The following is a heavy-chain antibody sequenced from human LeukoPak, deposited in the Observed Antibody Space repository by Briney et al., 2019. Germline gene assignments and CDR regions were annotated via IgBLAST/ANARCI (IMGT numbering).Heavy chain of an antibody. D-gene: IGHD6-19*01. V-gene: IGHV3-20*04. Sequence: GGSLRLSCAASGFTFSNYGMHWVRQAPGKGLEWVSGINWNGGTTGYADSVKGRFTISRDNAKNSLYLQMNSLRAEDTALYYCARYSSGWYFHYYYYMDVWAKGTTVTVSS. J-gene: IGHJ6*03. CDR1: GFTFSNYG. CDR3: ARYSSGWYFHYYYYMDV. CDR2: INWNGGTT.